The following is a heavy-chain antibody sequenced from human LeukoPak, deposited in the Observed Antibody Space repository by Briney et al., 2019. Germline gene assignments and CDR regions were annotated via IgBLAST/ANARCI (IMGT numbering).Heavy chain of an antibody. CDR2: FDPEDGET. J-gene: IGHJ4*02. Sequence: ASVKVSCKVSGYTLTELSMHWVRQAPGKGLEWMGGFDPEDGETIYAQKFQGRVTMTEDTSTDTAYMELSSLRSEDTAVYYCATDSRSMGSGSYYNPARGPFDYWGQGTLVTVSS. CDR1: GYTLTELS. V-gene: IGHV1-24*01. CDR3: ATDSRSMGSGSYYNPARGPFDY. D-gene: IGHD3-10*01.